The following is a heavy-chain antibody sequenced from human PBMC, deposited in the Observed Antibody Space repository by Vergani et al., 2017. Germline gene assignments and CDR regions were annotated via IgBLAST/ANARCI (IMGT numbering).Heavy chain of an antibody. V-gene: IGHV4-4*03. D-gene: IGHD2-2*02. CDR3: ATIGYRRWGYYFDY. CDR2: ICHTEET. J-gene: IGHJ4*02. Sequence: QVQLQESGPGLVKPPGTLSLTCAVSGDSISSNNCWTWVRQPPGKGLEWIGEICHTEETKYSRSPKGRVTVSENESRNLFSLRLNSVTAADTAVYYCATIGYRRWGYYFDYWGQGILVTVSS. CDR1: GDSISSNNC.